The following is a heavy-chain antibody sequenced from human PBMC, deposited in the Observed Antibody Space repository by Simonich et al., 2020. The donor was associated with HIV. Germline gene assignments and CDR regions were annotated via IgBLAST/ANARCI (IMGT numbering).Heavy chain of an antibody. CDR2: IYYSGST. J-gene: IGHJ6*03. V-gene: IGHV4-34*11. CDR3: SRGVSGTAYFYYFMDV. CDR1: GVSFSGYY. D-gene: IGHD1-1*01. Sequence: QVQLQQWCAELLQPSETLSLTFAVYGVSFSGYYWNWIRQTPGKGLDWIGYIYYSGSTNYNTSFKSRVAMSVDTSKNQFSLKLSSVTAADTAVYYCSRGVSGTAYFYYFMDVWGKGTTVTVSS.